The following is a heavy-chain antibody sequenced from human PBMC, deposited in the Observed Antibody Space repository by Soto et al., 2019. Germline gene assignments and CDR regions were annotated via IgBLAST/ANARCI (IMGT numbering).Heavy chain of an antibody. CDR1: RFIFSSYA. Sequence: GGSLRLSCAASRFIFSSYAMNWVRQAPGKGLDWVSSMSGSGAGTYYADSVKGRFTISRDNVKNTLYLQMNSLRAEDTAVYYCAKAAWIYDFWSRIDPWGQGTLVTVSS. J-gene: IGHJ5*02. CDR3: AKAAWIYDFWSRIDP. CDR2: MSGSGAGT. D-gene: IGHD3-3*01. V-gene: IGHV3-23*01.